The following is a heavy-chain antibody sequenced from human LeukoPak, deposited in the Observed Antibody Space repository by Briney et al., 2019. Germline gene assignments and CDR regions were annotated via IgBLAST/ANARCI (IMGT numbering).Heavy chain of an antibody. J-gene: IGHJ6*03. CDR3: ARFVEDIVVVPAAMNYYYYMDV. V-gene: IGHV4-4*07. Sequence: SETLSLTSTVSGGSISSYYWSWIRQPAGKGLEWIGRIYTSVSTNYNPSLKSRVTMSVDTSKNQFSLKLSSVTAADTAVYYCARFVEDIVVVPAAMNYYYYMDVWGKGTTVTVSS. CDR1: GGSISSYY. CDR2: IYTSVST. D-gene: IGHD2-2*01.